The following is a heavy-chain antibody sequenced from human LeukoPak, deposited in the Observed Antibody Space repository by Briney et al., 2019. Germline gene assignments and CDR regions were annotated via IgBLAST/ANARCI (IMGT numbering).Heavy chain of an antibody. J-gene: IGHJ4*02. D-gene: IGHD5-12*01. CDR3: ARGGGGYVGFDY. V-gene: IGHV3-7*03. CDR2: IKQDGSEK. Sequence: GGSLRLSCAASKFTFATYAMSWVRQAPGKGLEWVANIKQDGSEKYYVDSVKGRFTISRDNAKNSLYLQMNSLRAEDTAVHHCARGGGGYVGFDYWGQGTLVTVSS. CDR1: KFTFATYA.